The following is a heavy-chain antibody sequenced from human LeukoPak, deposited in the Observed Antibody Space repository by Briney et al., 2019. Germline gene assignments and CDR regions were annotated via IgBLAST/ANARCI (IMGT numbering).Heavy chain of an antibody. CDR2: VIPIFGTA. D-gene: IGHD3-16*01. Sequence: SVKVSCKASGGTFSSYAISWVRQAPGQGLEWMGGVIPIFGTANYAQKFQGRVTIAADESTSTAYMELSSLRSEDTAVYYCARDSGFPHDPFDYWGQGTLVTVSS. CDR3: ARDSGFPHDPFDY. V-gene: IGHV1-69*13. CDR1: GGTFSSYA. J-gene: IGHJ4*02.